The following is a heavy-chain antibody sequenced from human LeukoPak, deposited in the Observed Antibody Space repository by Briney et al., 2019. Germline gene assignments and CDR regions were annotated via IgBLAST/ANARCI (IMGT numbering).Heavy chain of an antibody. V-gene: IGHV4-34*01. Sequence: SETLSLTCAVYGGSFSGYYWSWIRQPPGKGLEWIGEINHSGSTNYNPSLKSRVTISVDTSKNQSSLKLSSVTAADTAVYYCARGPASGYDSFDYWGQGTLVTVSS. D-gene: IGHD5-12*01. CDR1: GGSFSGYY. CDR3: ARGPASGYDSFDY. J-gene: IGHJ4*02. CDR2: INHSGST.